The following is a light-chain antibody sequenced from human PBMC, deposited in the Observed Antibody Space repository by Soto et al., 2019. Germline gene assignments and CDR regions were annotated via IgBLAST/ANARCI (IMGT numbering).Light chain of an antibody. CDR2: RNN. CDR3: AAWDDSLSGPV. J-gene: IGLJ2*01. Sequence: QSVLTQPPSASGTPGQRVTISCSGSSSNIGSNYVYWYQQLPGTAPKLLIYRNNQRPSGVPDRFSGSKSGTSASLVISGLRAEEEADYYCAAWDDSLSGPVFGGGTKLTVL. CDR1: SSNIGSNY. V-gene: IGLV1-47*01.